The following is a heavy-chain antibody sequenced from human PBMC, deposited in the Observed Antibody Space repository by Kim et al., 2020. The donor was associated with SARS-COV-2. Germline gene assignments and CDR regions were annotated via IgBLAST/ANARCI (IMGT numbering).Heavy chain of an antibody. J-gene: IGHJ4*02. V-gene: IGHV3-33*01. CDR3: ARDWGSSSSSPFDY. Sequence: ADYVKGRITISRDNSKNTVYLQMNSRRAEDTAVYYCARDWGSSSSSPFDYWGQGTLVTVSS. D-gene: IGHD6-6*01.